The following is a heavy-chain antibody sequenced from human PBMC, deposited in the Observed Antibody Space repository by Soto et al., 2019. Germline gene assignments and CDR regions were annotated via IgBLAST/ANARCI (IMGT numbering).Heavy chain of an antibody. CDR2: IIPIFGTA. D-gene: IGHD2-15*01. CDR3: ARDLVCGGSCYSPRRAFDI. V-gene: IGHV1-69*01. CDR1: GGTFSSYA. J-gene: IGHJ3*02. Sequence: QVQLVQSGAEVKKPGSSVKVSCKASGGTFSSYAISWVRQAPGQGLEWMGGIIPIFGTANYAQKFQGRVTITADESTSTAYMELSSLRSEDTAVYYCARDLVCGGSCYSPRRAFDIWGQGTMVTVSS.